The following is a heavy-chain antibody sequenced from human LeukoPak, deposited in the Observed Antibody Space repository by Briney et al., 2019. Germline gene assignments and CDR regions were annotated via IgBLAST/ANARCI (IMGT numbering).Heavy chain of an antibody. J-gene: IGHJ5*02. V-gene: IGHV1-18*01. D-gene: IGHD1-20*01. CDR2: ISAYNGNT. CDR3: ARTDNWNWFAP. Sequence: ASVTDSFTPSAHTFTSYGISWVPQAPGQGLEWMGWISAYNGNTNYAQKLQGRVTMTTDTSTSTAYMELRSLRSDDTAVYYCARTDNWNWFAPWGQGTLVTVSS. CDR1: AHTFTSYG.